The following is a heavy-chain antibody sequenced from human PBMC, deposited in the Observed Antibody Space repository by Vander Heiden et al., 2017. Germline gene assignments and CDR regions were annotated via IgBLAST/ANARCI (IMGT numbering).Heavy chain of an antibody. CDR1: GYTFTDFY. CDR2: INPISGAT. D-gene: IGHD5-12*01. V-gene: IGHV1-2*02. Sequence: QVQLVQSGAALMKPGTSVTVSCKASGYTFTDFYRHWRRRAPGQGPEWMGWINPISGATKYAQKFQGRVTMTRDTSISTAYMELSGLRSDDAAVYYCAREGGYSGYNYLVWFDPWGQGTRVTVSS. CDR3: AREGGYSGYNYLVWFDP. J-gene: IGHJ5*02.